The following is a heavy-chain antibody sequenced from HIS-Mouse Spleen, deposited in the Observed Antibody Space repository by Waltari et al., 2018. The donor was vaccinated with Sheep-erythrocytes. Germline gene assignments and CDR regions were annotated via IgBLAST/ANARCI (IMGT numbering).Heavy chain of an antibody. CDR2: ISYDGSNK. V-gene: IGHV3-30*18. CDR3: AKVRTVNYWYFDL. J-gene: IGHJ2*01. Sequence: QVQLVESGGGVVQPGRFLRLSCAASGFTFSSYGMHWVRQAPGKGLEWVAVISYDGSNKYYADSVKGRFTISRDNSKNTLYLQMNSLRAEDTAVYYCAKVRTVNYWYFDLWGRGTLVTVSS. CDR1: GFTFSSYG. D-gene: IGHD1-1*01.